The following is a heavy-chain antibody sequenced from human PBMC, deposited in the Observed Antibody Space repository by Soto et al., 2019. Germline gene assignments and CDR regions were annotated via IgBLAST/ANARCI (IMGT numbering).Heavy chain of an antibody. V-gene: IGHV1-18*01. D-gene: IGHD1-1*01. Sequence: ASVKVSCTASGYTFTSYGISWVRQAPGQGLEWMGWISAYNGNTNYAQKLQGRVTMTTDTSTSTAYMELRSLRSDDTAMYYCARQLEFFDWFDPWGQGTLGTVSS. J-gene: IGHJ5*02. CDR3: ARQLEFFDWFDP. CDR2: ISAYNGNT. CDR1: GYTFTSYG.